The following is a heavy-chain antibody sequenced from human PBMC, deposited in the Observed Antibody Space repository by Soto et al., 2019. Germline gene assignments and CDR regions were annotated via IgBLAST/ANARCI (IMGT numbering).Heavy chain of an antibody. J-gene: IGHJ4*02. CDR1: GGTFSSYA. Sequence: SVKVSCKASGGTFSSYAISWVRQAPGQRLEWMGGIIPIFGTANYAQKFQGRVTITADESTSTSYMELSSLRSEDTAVYYCARGGEYSSSLFDYWGQGTLVTVSS. V-gene: IGHV1-69*13. D-gene: IGHD6-6*01. CDR2: IIPIFGTA. CDR3: ARGGEYSSSLFDY.